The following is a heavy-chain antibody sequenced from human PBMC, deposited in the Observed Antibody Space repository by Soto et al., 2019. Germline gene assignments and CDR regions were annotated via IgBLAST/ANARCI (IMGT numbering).Heavy chain of an antibody. D-gene: IGHD6-19*01. V-gene: IGHV6-1*01. Sequence: SQTLSLTCAISGDSVSSDTATWNWMRQSPSRGLEWLGRIYYRSKWYNDYAVSVKSRITINPDTSKNQFSLQLNSVTPEDTAVYYCARDGENSSGWYKGGWFDPWGQGTLVTVSS. J-gene: IGHJ5*02. CDR3: ARDGENSSGWYKGGWFDP. CDR1: GDSVSSDTAT. CDR2: IYYRSKWYN.